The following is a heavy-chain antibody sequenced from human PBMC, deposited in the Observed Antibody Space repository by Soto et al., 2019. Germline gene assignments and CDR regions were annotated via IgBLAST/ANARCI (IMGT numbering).Heavy chain of an antibody. V-gene: IGHV3-9*01. Sequence: PGGSLRLSCAASGFTFDDYAMHWVRQAPGKGLEWVSGISWNSGSIGYADSVKGRFTISRDNAKNSLYLQMNSLRAEDTALYYCAGNPQTGLLAAGGMDVWGQGTTVTVSS. CDR3: AGNPQTGLLAAGGMDV. D-gene: IGHD3-9*01. CDR2: ISWNSGSI. CDR1: GFTFDDYA. J-gene: IGHJ6*02.